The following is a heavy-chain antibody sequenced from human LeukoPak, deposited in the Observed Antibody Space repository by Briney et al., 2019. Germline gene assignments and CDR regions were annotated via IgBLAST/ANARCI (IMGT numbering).Heavy chain of an antibody. CDR1: GFTFSSYG. D-gene: IGHD1-1*01. CDR2: ISYDGSNK. Sequence: PGGSLRLSCAASGFTFSSYGMHWVRQAPGKGLEWVAVISYDGSNKYYADSVKGRFTISRDNSKNTLYLQMNSLRAEDTAVYYCAKDSQNWNDEWWFDPWGQGTLVTVSS. J-gene: IGHJ5*02. V-gene: IGHV3-30*18. CDR3: AKDSQNWNDEWWFDP.